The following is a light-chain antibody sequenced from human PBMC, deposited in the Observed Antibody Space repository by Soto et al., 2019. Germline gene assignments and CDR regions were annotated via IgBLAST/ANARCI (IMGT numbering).Light chain of an antibody. Sequence: QSVLTQLRSASGSPGQSITISCTGASSDVGGYNYVSWYQQHPAKAPKLIIFDVSKRPSGVPNRFSGSKSGNTASLTISGLRAEDEADYYCCSYVGRNTYVFGTGTKVTVL. CDR1: SSDVGGYNY. V-gene: IGLV2-11*01. CDR2: DVS. J-gene: IGLJ1*01. CDR3: CSYVGRNTYV.